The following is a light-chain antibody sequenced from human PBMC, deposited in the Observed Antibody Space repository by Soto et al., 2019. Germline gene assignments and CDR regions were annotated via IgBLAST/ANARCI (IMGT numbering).Light chain of an antibody. CDR1: ENVATSY. CDR3: QEYGRSPHT. CDR2: GTS. V-gene: IGKV3-20*01. Sequence: EIVLTQSPGTLSLSPGERATLSCRASENVATSYLGWYQQKPGQAPRLLISGTSTRATGIPDRFSGAGSGTDFILTISRLEPEDSAIYFCQEYGRSPHTFGLGTKLEIK. J-gene: IGKJ2*01.